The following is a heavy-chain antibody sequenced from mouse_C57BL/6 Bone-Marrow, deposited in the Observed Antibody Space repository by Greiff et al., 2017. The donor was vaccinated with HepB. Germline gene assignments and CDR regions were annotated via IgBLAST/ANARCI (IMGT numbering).Heavy chain of an antibody. CDR3: ARPFYYDYPAWFAY. CDR1: GYTFTSYG. J-gene: IGHJ3*01. D-gene: IGHD2-4*01. Sequence: QVQLKQSGAELARPGASVKLSCKASGYTFTSYGISWVKQRTGQGLEWIGEIYPRSGNTYYNEKFKGKATLTADKSSSTAYMELRSLTSEDSAVYFCARPFYYDYPAWFAYWGQGTLVTVSA. V-gene: IGHV1-81*01. CDR2: IYPRSGNT.